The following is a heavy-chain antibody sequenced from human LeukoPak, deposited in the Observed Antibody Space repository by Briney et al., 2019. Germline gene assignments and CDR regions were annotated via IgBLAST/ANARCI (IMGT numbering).Heavy chain of an antibody. CDR1: SGSISNGGYY. CDR2: IYYSGTS. J-gene: IGHJ4*02. V-gene: IGHV4-39*07. Sequence: SETLSLTCTVSSGSISNGGYYWVWIRQPPGKGLEWIGSIYYSGTSFYNPSLTSRVTISVDTSNNQFSLKLSSVTAADTAVYYCARAVMVAVAGERFDYWGQGTLVTVSS. D-gene: IGHD6-19*01. CDR3: ARAVMVAVAGERFDY.